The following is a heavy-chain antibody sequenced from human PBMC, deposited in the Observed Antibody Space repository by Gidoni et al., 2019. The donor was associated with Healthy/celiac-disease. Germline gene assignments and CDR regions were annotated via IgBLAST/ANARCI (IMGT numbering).Heavy chain of an antibody. V-gene: IGHV3-23*01. Sequence: EVQMLESGGGLVQRGGSLSLSCAASVFTFSSYAMSWVRQAPGKGLEWVSSISGSGGSTEYADSVKGRFTISRDNSKNTLYLKMNSLRAEDTAVYYCAKGEDYGDYHYCDYWGQGTLVTVSS. CDR3: AKGEDYGDYHYCDY. D-gene: IGHD4-17*01. CDR2: ISGSGGST. J-gene: IGHJ4*02. CDR1: VFTFSSYA.